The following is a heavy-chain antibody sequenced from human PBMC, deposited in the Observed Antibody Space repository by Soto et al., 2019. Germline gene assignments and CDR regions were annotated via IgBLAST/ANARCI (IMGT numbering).Heavy chain of an antibody. CDR3: AREWGDGYNVFDF. CDR1: GGYISSYY. D-gene: IGHD2-21*01. J-gene: IGHJ4*02. Sequence: QVQLQESGPGLVKPSETLSLTCTVSGGYISSYYWAWIRQPPGKRLEWIGYVSHSGSTNYNPSLKSRLTISVDTSKNQFSLKLTSVTAADTAVYYCAREWGDGYNVFDFWGQGALVTVSS. CDR2: VSHSGST. V-gene: IGHV4-59*01.